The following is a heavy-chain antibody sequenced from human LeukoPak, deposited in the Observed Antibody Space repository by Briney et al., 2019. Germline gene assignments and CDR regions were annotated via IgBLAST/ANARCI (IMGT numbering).Heavy chain of an antibody. Sequence: PGRSLRLSCAASGFTFSNYGMHWVRQAPGKGLEWVAVIWYDGSDKYYVDSVKGRFTISRDNSKNTLYLQMNSLRAEDTAVYYCAKDGPLRHSSGYRFDYGGQGTLVTVSS. V-gene: IGHV3-33*06. J-gene: IGHJ4*02. D-gene: IGHD3-22*01. CDR2: IWYDGSDK. CDR3: AKDGPLRHSSGYRFDY. CDR1: GFTFSNYG.